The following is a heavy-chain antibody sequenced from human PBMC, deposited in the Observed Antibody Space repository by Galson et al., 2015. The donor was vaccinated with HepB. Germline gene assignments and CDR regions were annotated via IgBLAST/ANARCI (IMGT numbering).Heavy chain of an antibody. CDR1: GGSFSGYY. CDR3: ARVVAVANNWFDP. Sequence: ETLSLTCAVYGGSFSGYYWSWIRQPPGKGLEWIGGINHSGSTNYSPSLKSRVTISVDTSKNQFSLKLSSVTAADTAVYYCARVVAVANNWFDPWGQGTLVTVSS. J-gene: IGHJ5*02. D-gene: IGHD6-19*01. CDR2: INHSGST. V-gene: IGHV4-34*01.